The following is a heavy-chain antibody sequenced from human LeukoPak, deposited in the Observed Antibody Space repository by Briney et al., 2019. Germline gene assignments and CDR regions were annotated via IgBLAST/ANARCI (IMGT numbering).Heavy chain of an antibody. CDR3: ATQLELRIFDY. J-gene: IGHJ4*02. CDR2: ISSSSSYI. V-gene: IGHV3-21*01. D-gene: IGHD1-7*01. CDR1: GLTFSSYS. Sequence: GGSLRLSCAASGLTFSSYSMNWVRQAPGKGLEWVSSISSSSSYIYYADSVKGRFTISRDNAKNSLYLQMNSLRAEDTAVYYCATQLELRIFDYWGQGTLVTVSS.